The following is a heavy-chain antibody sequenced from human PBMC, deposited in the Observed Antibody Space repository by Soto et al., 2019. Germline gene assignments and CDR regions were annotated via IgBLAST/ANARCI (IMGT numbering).Heavy chain of an antibody. CDR1: GFTFSTYA. D-gene: IGHD2-21*01. J-gene: IGHJ4*02. CDR3: AKVVGIPG. CDR2: ISGSDGRT. Sequence: EVQLLESGGGLVQPGGSLRLSCAASGFTFSTYAMSLVLQAPGKGLEWVSSISGSDGRTYYSDSVTGRLTISRDNSKNTIYLQMNSLRGEATDVYYCAKVVGIPGWGQGTLVTVSS. V-gene: IGHV3-23*01.